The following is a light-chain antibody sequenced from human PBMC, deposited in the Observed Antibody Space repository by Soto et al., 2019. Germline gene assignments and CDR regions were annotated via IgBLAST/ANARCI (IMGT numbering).Light chain of an antibody. Sequence: DIQMTQSASSLSASVGDRVTITCRASQSISSFLNWYKQKPGKAPKLLIYSASSLQSGVPSRFSGSGSRTDFTLTISSLQPEDFATYYCQQSYRSPPTFGQGTKVDIK. CDR3: QQSYRSPPT. J-gene: IGKJ1*01. CDR2: SAS. CDR1: QSISSF. V-gene: IGKV1-39*01.